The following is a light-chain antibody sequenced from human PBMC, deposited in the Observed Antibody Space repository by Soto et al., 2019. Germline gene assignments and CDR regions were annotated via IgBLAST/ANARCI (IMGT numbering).Light chain of an antibody. CDR2: DNT. CDR3: ATWDSSLSAMV. Sequence: QSVLTQPPSVSAAPGQTVTISCSGSGSNIGNNYVSWYQHFPGTAPKFLIFDNTKRPSGVPPRFSGSKSGSSATLDITGLQTGDEAHYYCATWDSSLSAMVFGGGTKLTVL. J-gene: IGLJ3*02. CDR1: GSNIGNNY. V-gene: IGLV1-51*01.